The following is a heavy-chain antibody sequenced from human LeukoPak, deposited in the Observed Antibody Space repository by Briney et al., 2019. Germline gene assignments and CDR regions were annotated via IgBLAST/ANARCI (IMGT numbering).Heavy chain of an antibody. CDR3: AKAGGWFGELLQTSADNWFDP. V-gene: IGHV3-23*01. Sequence: GGSLRLSCAASGFTVDSNYLSWVRQAPGKGLEWVSVISGSGGSTYYADSVRGRFTISRDNPKNTLYLQMNSLRAEDTAVYYCAKAGGWFGELLQTSADNWFDPWGQGTLVTVSS. J-gene: IGHJ5*02. CDR2: ISGSGGST. D-gene: IGHD3-10*01. CDR1: GFTVDSNY.